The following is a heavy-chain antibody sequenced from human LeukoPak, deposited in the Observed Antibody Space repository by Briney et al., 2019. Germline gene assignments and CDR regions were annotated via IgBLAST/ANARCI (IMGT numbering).Heavy chain of an antibody. V-gene: IGHV4-34*01. D-gene: IGHD2-15*01. CDR2: INHSGGT. CDR1: GGSFSGYY. CDR3: ARVSVVVAATSIGFDY. J-gene: IGHJ4*02. Sequence: SETLSLTCAVYGGSFSGYYWSWIRQPPGKGLEWIGEINHSGGTNYNPSLKSRVTISVDTSKNQLSLKLSSVTAADTAVYYCARVSVVVAATSIGFDYWGQGTLVTVSS.